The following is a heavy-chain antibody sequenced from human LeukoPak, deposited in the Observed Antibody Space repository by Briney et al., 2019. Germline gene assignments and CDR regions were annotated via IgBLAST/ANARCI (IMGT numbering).Heavy chain of an antibody. J-gene: IGHJ4*02. CDR3: ISDHTGHDDY. V-gene: IGHV3-74*01. D-gene: IGHD1-1*01. CDR2: INIDGSTT. Sequence: GGSLRLSCAASGFSFSSYWMHWVRQAPGKGLVWVSRINIDGSTTTYAYSVKGRFTISRDNAKNTLSLQMNSLRADDTAVYYCISDHTGHDDYWGQGTLVTVSS. CDR1: GFSFSSYW.